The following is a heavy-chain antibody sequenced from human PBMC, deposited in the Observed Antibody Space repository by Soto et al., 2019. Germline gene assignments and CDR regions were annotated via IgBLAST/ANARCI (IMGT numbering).Heavy chain of an antibody. CDR3: ARVRYYDSSNCFDP. J-gene: IGHJ5*02. CDR2: IIPIFGTA. Sequence: SVKVSCKASGGTFSSYAISWVRQAPGQGLEWMGGIIPIFGTANYAQKFQGRVTITADKSTSTAYMELRSLRSDDTAVYYCARVRYYDSSNCFDPWGQGTLVTVSS. V-gene: IGHV1-69*06. D-gene: IGHD3-22*01. CDR1: GGTFSSYA.